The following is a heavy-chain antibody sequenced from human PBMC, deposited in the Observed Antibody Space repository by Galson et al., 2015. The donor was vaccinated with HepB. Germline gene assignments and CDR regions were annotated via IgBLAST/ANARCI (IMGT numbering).Heavy chain of an antibody. CDR3: TTEIVGATTDY. D-gene: IGHD1-26*01. Sequence: SLRLSCAASGFTFSNAWMSWVRQAPGKGLEWVGRIKSKTDGGTTDYAAPVKGRFTISRDDSKNTLYLQMNSLRTEDTAVYYCTTEIVGATTDYWGQGTLVTVSS. V-gene: IGHV3-15*01. J-gene: IGHJ4*02. CDR1: GFTFSNAW. CDR2: IKSKTDGGTT.